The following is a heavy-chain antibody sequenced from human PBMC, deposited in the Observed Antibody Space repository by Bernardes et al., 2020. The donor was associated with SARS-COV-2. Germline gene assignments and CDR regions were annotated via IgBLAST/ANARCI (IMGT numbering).Heavy chain of an antibody. CDR2: IKGDGSQR. CDR1: GFTFSSYW. J-gene: IGHJ6*02. CDR3: VKEYTDSTPVFDF. V-gene: IGHV3-7*03. D-gene: IGHD6-6*01. Sequence: GGSLRLSCAASGFTFSSYWMSWVRQAPGKGLEWVANIKGDGSQRSSVDSVRGRFTISRDNSENTLYLQMNSLRAEDTALYYCVKEYTDSTPVFDFWGQGTTVTVSS.